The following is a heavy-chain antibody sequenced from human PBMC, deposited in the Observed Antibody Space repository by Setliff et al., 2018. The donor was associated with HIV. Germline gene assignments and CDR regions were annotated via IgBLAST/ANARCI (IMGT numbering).Heavy chain of an antibody. CDR3: TRVFAQDSSRSYYFDH. D-gene: IGHD6-13*01. J-gene: IGHJ4*02. V-gene: IGHV3-49*04. CDR1: GFTFGDYA. Sequence: GGSLRLSCTASGFTFGDYAMSWVRQAPGKGLEWVGFIRSKAYGGTTEYAASVKGRFTISRDDSKSIAYLQMNSLKTEDTAVYYCTRVFAQDSSRSYYFDHWGQGTLVTVSS. CDR2: IRSKAYGGTT.